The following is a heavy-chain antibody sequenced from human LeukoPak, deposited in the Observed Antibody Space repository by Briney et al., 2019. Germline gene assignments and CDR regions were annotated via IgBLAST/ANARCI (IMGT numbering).Heavy chain of an antibody. CDR2: ISSSGST. CDR3: TRKAYCGGDCYSFDY. J-gene: IGHJ4*02. V-gene: IGHV3-11*04. Sequence: PGGSLRISCAASGFTFSDYYMSWIRQAPVKGLNCVSYISSSGSTYYADSVKGRFTISRDNAKSSLYLQMNSLRAEDTAVYYCTRKAYCGGDCYSFDYWGQGTLVTVSS. D-gene: IGHD2-21*01. CDR1: GFTFSDYY.